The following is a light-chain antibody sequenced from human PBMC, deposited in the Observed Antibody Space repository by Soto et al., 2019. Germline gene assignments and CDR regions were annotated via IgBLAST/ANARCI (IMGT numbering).Light chain of an antibody. V-gene: IGKV1-5*01. CDR2: DAS. Sequence: DIQMTQSPSTLSASVGDRVTITCRASQYISGWLAWYQQKPGKAPILLIYDASSLQSGVPSRFSGSGSGTEFALTINSLQTEDFATYYCQQYHSSRLTFGPGTKVEIK. CDR3: QQYHSSRLT. CDR1: QYISGW. J-gene: IGKJ3*01.